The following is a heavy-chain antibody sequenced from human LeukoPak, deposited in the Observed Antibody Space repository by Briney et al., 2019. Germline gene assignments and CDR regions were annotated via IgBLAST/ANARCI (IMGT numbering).Heavy chain of an antibody. CDR2: INPNSGGT. J-gene: IGHJ3*02. CDR3: ARGHSGSYDAFDI. V-gene: IGHV1-2*02. D-gene: IGHD1-26*01. Sequence: ASVKVPCKASGYTFTGYYMHWVRQAPGQGLEWMGWINPNSGGTNYAQKFQGRVTITRNTSISTAYMELSSLRSEDTAVYYCARGHSGSYDAFDIWGQGTMVTVSS. CDR1: GYTFTGYY.